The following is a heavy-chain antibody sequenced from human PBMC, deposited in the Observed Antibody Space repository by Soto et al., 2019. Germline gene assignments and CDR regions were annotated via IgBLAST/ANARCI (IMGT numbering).Heavy chain of an antibody. CDR3: ATVHNTSRSFDY. J-gene: IGHJ4*02. CDR1: GFTFSIYA. Sequence: WSLRLSCAASGFTFSIYAMTWVRQAPGKGLEWVSTTGGSGRTTYYADSVKGRFTVSRDNSKNTLDLQMSSLRAEDTAVYYCATVHNTSRSFDYWGQGTLVTVSS. D-gene: IGHD1-20*01. V-gene: IGHV3-23*01. CDR2: TGGSGRTT.